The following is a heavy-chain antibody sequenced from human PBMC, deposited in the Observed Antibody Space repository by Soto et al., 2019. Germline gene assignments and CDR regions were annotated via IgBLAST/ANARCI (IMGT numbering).Heavy chain of an antibody. CDR1: GYSFSTYW. J-gene: IGHJ3*01. Sequence: GESLKISCKGSGYSFSTYWIGWVRQKPGKGLEWMGIIYPADSGATYSPSFQGQVTISADKSINTAYLRWSSLKASDTAMYYCARQRVGGYYRNEAFDVWGQGTMVTVSS. CDR3: ARQRVGGYYRNEAFDV. CDR2: IYPADSGA. D-gene: IGHD3-22*01. V-gene: IGHV5-51*01.